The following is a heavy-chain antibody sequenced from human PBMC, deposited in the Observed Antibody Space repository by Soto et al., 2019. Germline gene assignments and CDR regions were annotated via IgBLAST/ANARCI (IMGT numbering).Heavy chain of an antibody. D-gene: IGHD2-21*01. J-gene: IGHJ4*02. V-gene: IGHV4-31*03. Sequence: SETLSLTCTVSGGSIRSDGYYWSWVRQHPGKGLEYIGYIYYSGRTYYNPSLMSRVTISLDTSESQFSLKLSSVTAADTAVYYCARELYSCGAECPYYMDYWGQGTPVTVSS. CDR2: IYYSGRT. CDR1: GGSIRSDGYY. CDR3: ARELYSCGAECPYYMDY.